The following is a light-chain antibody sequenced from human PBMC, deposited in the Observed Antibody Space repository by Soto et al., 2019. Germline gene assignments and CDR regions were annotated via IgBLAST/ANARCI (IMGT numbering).Light chain of an antibody. CDR3: QQSYSTPFT. J-gene: IGKJ3*01. Sequence: DLQMTQSPSSLSASVGDRVTITCRASQSVSNYLNWYQQKPGKAPKLLIYAASSLQSGVPSRFSGSGSGTDFTLTISSLQPEDFATYYCQQSYSTPFTFGPGTKLDIK. CDR1: QSVSNY. V-gene: IGKV1-39*01. CDR2: AAS.